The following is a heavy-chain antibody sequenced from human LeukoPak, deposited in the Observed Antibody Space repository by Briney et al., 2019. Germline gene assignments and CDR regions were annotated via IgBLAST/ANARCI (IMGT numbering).Heavy chain of an antibody. CDR3: ARHIVVVPAAISGFDP. CDR1: GDSVTTNLYY. D-gene: IGHD2-2*02. Sequence: SETLSLTCTVSGDSVTTNLYYWAWLRQPPGKGLEWIGNIYSSGNTYFNPSLKGRVNISVDTSKNHFSLKLRSVTAADTAVYYCARHIVVVPAAISGFDPWGQGTLVTVSS. V-gene: IGHV4-39*01. CDR2: IYSSGNT. J-gene: IGHJ5*02.